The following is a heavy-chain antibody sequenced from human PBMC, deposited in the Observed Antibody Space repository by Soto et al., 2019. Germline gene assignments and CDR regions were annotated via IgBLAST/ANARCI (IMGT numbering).Heavy chain of an antibody. Sequence: GGSLRLSCAASGFTFSSYAMHWVRQAPGKGLEWVAVISYDGSNKYYADSVKGRFTISRDNSKNTLYLQMNSLRAEDTAVYYCARDPASITGTTLSSSVGKYGMDVWGQGTTVTVSS. J-gene: IGHJ6*02. D-gene: IGHD1-7*01. CDR2: ISYDGSNK. V-gene: IGHV3-30-3*01. CDR3: ARDPASITGTTLSSSVGKYGMDV. CDR1: GFTFSSYA.